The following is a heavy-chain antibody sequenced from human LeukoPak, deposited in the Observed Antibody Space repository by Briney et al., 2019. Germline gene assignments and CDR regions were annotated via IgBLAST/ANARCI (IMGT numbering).Heavy chain of an antibody. D-gene: IGHD3-10*01. CDR2: IYYSGST. J-gene: IGHJ4*02. CDR1: GFTFSNYN. CDR3: ARHYGP. V-gene: IGHV4-39*01. Sequence: GPLRLSWAASGFTFSNYNMNWVRKAPGKGLEWVGSIYYSGSTYYNPSLKSRVTISVDTSKNQFSLKLSSVTAADTAVYYCARHYGPWGQGTLVTVSS.